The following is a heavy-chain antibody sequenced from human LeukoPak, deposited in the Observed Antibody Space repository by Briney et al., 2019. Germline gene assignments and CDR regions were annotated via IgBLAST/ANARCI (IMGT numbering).Heavy chain of an antibody. Sequence: SETLSLTCTVSGGSVSSGRYYWSWIRQPPGKGLEWIGYFYYSGSTNYNPSLKTRVTISVDTSKNQFSLRVSSVTAADTAVYYCARKRTGDQGYYFDYWGQGTLVTVSS. V-gene: IGHV4-61*01. CDR2: FYYSGST. J-gene: IGHJ4*02. CDR1: GGSVSSGRYY. D-gene: IGHD1-1*01. CDR3: ARKRTGDQGYYFDY.